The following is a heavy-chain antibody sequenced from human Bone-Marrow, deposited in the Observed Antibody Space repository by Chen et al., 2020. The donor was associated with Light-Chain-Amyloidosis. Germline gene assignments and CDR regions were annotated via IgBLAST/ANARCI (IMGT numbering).Heavy chain of an antibody. D-gene: IGHD2-15*01. CDR2: ISSSSSYI. CDR1: GFTFRSYS. Sequence: EVQLVESGGGLVKPGGSLRLSCAASGFTFRSYSMNWVRQAPGKGLEWVSSISSSSSYIYYADSVKGRFTISRDNAKNSLYLQMNSLRAEDTAVYYCARVNRGTRGFDYWGQGTLVTVSS. CDR3: ARVNRGTRGFDY. J-gene: IGHJ4*02. V-gene: IGHV3-21*01.